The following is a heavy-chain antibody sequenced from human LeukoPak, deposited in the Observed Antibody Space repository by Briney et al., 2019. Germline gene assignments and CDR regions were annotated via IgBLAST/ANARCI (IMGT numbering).Heavy chain of an antibody. CDR3: ARRVGATDFDY. D-gene: IGHD1-26*01. J-gene: IGHJ4*02. CDR2: INPNSGGT. CDR1: GGTFSSYT. V-gene: IGHV1-2*06. Sequence: ASVKVSCKASGGTFSSYTISWVRQAPGQGLEWMGRINPNSGGTNYAQKFQGRVTMARDTSISTAYMELSRLRSDDTAVYYCARRVGATDFDYWGQGTLVTVSS.